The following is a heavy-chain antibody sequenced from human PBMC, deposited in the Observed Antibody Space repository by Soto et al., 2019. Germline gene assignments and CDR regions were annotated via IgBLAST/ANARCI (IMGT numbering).Heavy chain of an antibody. CDR1: GFTFSSYG. J-gene: IGHJ4*02. CDR2: ISYDGSNK. Sequence: QVQLVESGGGVVQPGRSLRLSCAASGFTFSSYGMHWVRQAPGKGLEWVAVISYDGSNKYYADSVKGRFTISRDNSKNTLYLQMNSLRAEDTAVYYCAKDRDTAMVCYFDYWGQGTLVTVSS. D-gene: IGHD5-18*01. V-gene: IGHV3-30*18. CDR3: AKDRDTAMVCYFDY.